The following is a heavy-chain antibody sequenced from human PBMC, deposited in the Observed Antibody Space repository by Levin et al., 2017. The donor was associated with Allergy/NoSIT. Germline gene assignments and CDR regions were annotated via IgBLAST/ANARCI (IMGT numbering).Heavy chain of an antibody. CDR1: GFTFSSYG. CDR2: ISYDGSNK. Sequence: PGGSLRLSCAASGFTFSSYGMHWVRQAPGKGLEWVAVISYDGSNKYYADSVKGRFTISRDNSKNTLYLQMNSLRAEDTAVYYCAKGDQGFGELLGVDYWGQGTLVTVSS. V-gene: IGHV3-30*18. D-gene: IGHD3-10*01. J-gene: IGHJ4*02. CDR3: AKGDQGFGELLGVDY.